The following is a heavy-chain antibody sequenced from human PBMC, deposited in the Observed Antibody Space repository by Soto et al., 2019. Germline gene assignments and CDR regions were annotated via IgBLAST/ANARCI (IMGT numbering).Heavy chain of an antibody. Sequence: PSETLSLTCTVSGVSISRSSYYWGWIRQPPGKGLEWIGSIYYSGSTYYNPSLKSRVTISVDTSKNQFSLKLSSVTAADTAVYYCARHDYGGFGLWGQGTLVTVSS. V-gene: IGHV4-39*01. J-gene: IGHJ4*02. D-gene: IGHD4-17*01. CDR1: GVSISRSSYY. CDR3: ARHDYGGFGL. CDR2: IYYSGST.